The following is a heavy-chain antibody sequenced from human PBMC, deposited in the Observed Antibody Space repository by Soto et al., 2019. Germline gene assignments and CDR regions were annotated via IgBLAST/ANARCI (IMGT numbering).Heavy chain of an antibody. J-gene: IGHJ4*02. CDR1: GFTFSSYD. D-gene: IGHD6-6*01. CDR2: IGTAGDP. CDR3: ARAWSSSQGYYFDY. Sequence: PGGSLRLSCAASGFTFSSYDMHWVRQATGKGLEWVSAIGTAGDPYYPGSVKGRFTISRENAKNSLYLQMNSLRAGDTAVYYCARAWSSSQGYYFDYWGQGTLVTVSS. V-gene: IGHV3-13*05.